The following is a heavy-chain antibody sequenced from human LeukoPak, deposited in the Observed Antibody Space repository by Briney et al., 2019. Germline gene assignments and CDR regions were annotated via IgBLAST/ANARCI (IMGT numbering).Heavy chain of an antibody. Sequence: VASVKVSCKASGGTFSTYGISWVRQAPGQGLEWMGWISVYNGNTNYAQKFQGRVTMTTDTSTSTVYMELRSLRSDDTAVYYCARGEYSGSYWGDYWGQGTLVTVSS. V-gene: IGHV1-18*01. CDR2: ISVYNGNT. CDR1: GGTFSTYG. J-gene: IGHJ4*02. D-gene: IGHD1-26*01. CDR3: ARGEYSGSYWGDY.